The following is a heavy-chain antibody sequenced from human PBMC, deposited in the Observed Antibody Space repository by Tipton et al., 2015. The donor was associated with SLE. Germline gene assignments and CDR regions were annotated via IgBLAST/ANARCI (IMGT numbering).Heavy chain of an antibody. Sequence: GSLRLSCAASGFTVSTNYMTWVRQAPGKGLEWVSLIYSGGSTSYADSVKGRFTISRDNSKNTLYLQMNSLRAEDTAVYYCARSSWYDFWSGYYAERYFGLWGRGTLVTVSS. V-gene: IGHV3-53*05. CDR3: ARSSWYDFWSGYYAERYFGL. CDR2: IYSGGST. CDR1: GFTVSTNY. J-gene: IGHJ2*01. D-gene: IGHD3-3*01.